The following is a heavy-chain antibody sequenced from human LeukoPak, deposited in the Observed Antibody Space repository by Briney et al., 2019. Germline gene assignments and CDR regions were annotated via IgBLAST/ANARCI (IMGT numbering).Heavy chain of an antibody. CDR1: GYTFTSYG. V-gene: IGHV1-18*01. CDR3: ARKSSGYTKGYFDY. CDR2: ISAYNGNT. J-gene: IGHJ4*02. Sequence: ASVKVSCKASGYTFTSYGISWVRQPPGQGLEWVVWISAYNGNTNYAQKLQGRVTMTTDTSTSKAYMELRSLRSDDTAVYYCARKSSGYTKGYFDYWGQGTLVTVSS. D-gene: IGHD3-22*01.